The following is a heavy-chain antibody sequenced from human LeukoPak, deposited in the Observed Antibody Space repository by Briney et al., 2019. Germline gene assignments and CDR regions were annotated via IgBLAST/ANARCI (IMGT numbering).Heavy chain of an antibody. J-gene: IGHJ6*04. CDR3: AELGITMIGGV. V-gene: IGHV3-30*04. D-gene: IGHD3-10*02. CDR1: GFTFNSYT. Sequence: GGSLRLSCAASGFTFNSYTIHWVRQAPGKGLEWVAVISFDGSNKYYTDSVKGRFTISRDNAKNSLYLQMNSLRAEDTAVYYCAELGITMIGGVWGKGTTVTISS. CDR2: ISFDGSNK.